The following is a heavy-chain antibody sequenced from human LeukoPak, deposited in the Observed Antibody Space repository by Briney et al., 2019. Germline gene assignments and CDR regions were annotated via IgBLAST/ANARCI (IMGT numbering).Heavy chain of an antibody. CDR1: GFTFSSYS. CDR2: ISSSSSYI. Sequence: GGSLSLSCAASGFTFSSYSMNWVRQAPGKGLEWVSSISSSSSYIYYADSVKGRFTISRDNAKNSLYLQMNSLRAEDTAVYYCARVPEKNTYYDFWSGYPRFDPWGQGTLVTVSS. CDR3: ARVPEKNTYYDFWSGYPRFDP. V-gene: IGHV3-21*01. J-gene: IGHJ5*02. D-gene: IGHD3-3*01.